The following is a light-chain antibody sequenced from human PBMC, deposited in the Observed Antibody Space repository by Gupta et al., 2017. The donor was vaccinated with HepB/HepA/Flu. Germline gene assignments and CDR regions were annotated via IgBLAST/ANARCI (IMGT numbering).Light chain of an antibody. Sequence: DIQMPQSPSTLSASVGDRVTITCRTSQNIYSGLAWYQQKPGKAPKLLMYRASTLEIGVPSRFSGSGSGTEFTLTIASLQPDDSATYYGQQYNTYWTFGQGTKVEIK. CDR2: RAS. V-gene: IGKV1-5*03. CDR3: QQYNTYWT. J-gene: IGKJ1*01. CDR1: QNIYSG.